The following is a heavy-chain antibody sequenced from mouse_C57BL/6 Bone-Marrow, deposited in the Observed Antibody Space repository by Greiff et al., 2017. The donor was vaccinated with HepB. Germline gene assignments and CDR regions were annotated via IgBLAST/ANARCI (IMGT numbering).Heavy chain of an antibody. V-gene: IGHV2-2*01. CDR1: GFSLTSYG. J-gene: IGHJ4*01. CDR3: AHITTVDYYAMDC. D-gene: IGHD1-1*01. Sequence: QVQLKESGPGLVQPSQSLSITCTVSGFSLTSYGIHWVRQSPGKGLEWLGVIWSGGSTDYNAAFISRLSISKDNSKSQVFFKMNSLQADDTAIYYCAHITTVDYYAMDCWGQGTSVTVSS. CDR2: IWSGGST.